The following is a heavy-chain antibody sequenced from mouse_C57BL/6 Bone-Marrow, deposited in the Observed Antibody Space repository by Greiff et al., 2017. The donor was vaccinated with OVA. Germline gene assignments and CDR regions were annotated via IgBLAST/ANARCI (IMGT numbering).Heavy chain of an antibody. J-gene: IGHJ4*01. CDR1: GFNIKDDY. Sequence: VQLKESGAELVRPGASVKLSCTASGFNIKDDYMHWVKQRPEQGLEWIGWIDPENGDTEYASKFQGKATITADTSSNTAYLQLSSLTSEDTAVYYCTGEGYYGPRRAMDYWGQGTSVTVSS. CDR2: IDPENGDT. D-gene: IGHD2-1*01. CDR3: TGEGYYGPRRAMDY. V-gene: IGHV14-4*01.